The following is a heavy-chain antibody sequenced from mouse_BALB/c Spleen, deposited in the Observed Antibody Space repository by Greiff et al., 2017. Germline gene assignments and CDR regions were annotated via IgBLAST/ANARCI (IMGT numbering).Heavy chain of an antibody. D-gene: IGHD1-1*01. CDR2: ILPGSGST. V-gene: IGHV1-9*01. Sequence: QVQLQQSGAELMKPGASVKISCKATGYTLSSYWIEWVKQRPGHGLEWIGEILPGSGSTNYNEKFKGKATFTADTSSNKAYMQLSSLTSEDSAVYYCASPPLGSSSFDYWGQGTTLTVSS. J-gene: IGHJ2*01. CDR3: ASPPLGSSSFDY. CDR1: GYTLSSYW.